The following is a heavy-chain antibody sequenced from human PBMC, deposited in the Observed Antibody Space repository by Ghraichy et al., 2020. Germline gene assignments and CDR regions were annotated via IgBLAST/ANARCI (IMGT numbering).Heavy chain of an antibody. CDR1: GGSISRYY. CDR3: ARDFGSSQWYFDL. Sequence: SETLSLTCTVSGGSISRYYWSWIRQPPGKGLEWIGYIYYSGSTNCNPSLKSRVTISVDTPKNQFSLKLTSVTAADAAVYYCARDFGSSQWYFDLWGRGTLVTVSS. V-gene: IGHV4-59*01. J-gene: IGHJ2*01. CDR2: IYYSGST. D-gene: IGHD6-13*01.